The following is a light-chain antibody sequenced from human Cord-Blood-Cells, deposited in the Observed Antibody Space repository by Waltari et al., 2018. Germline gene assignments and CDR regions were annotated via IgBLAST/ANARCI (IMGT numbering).Light chain of an antibody. CDR2: GAS. Sequence: ELVLTQSPGTLSLSPGERATLSCRAIQSVSSSYLAWYPQKPGQAPRLLIYGASSRATGIPDRFSGSGSGTDFTLTISRLEPEDFAVYYCQQYGSSPTFGPGTKVDIK. V-gene: IGKV3-20*01. CDR1: QSVSSSY. J-gene: IGKJ3*01. CDR3: QQYGSSPT.